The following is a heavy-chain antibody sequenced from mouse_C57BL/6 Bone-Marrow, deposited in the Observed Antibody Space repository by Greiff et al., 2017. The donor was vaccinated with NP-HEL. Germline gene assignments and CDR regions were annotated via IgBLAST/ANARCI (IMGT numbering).Heavy chain of an antibody. CDR1: GFTFSSYG. J-gene: IGHJ4*01. Sequence: EVKLVESGGDLVKPGGSLKLSCAASGFTFSSYGMSWVRQTPDKRLEWVATISSGGSYTYYPDSVKGRFTISRDNAKDTLYLQMSSLKSEDTAMYYCARHDLLGAMDYWGQGTSVTVSS. D-gene: IGHD2-1*01. CDR2: ISSGGSYT. CDR3: ARHDLLGAMDY. V-gene: IGHV5-6*01.